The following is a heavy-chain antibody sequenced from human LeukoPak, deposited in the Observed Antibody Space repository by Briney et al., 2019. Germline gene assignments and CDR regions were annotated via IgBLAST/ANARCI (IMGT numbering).Heavy chain of an antibody. V-gene: IGHV4-59*11. Sequence: SSETLSLTCLVSGGSLRGQHWNWIRQPPGKGLEWIGYIFSSGNTNSNPSLRSRLTLSLDASKNQFSLKLKSVTAADTAVYYCARGLYDILTGYFRAPDYWGQGTLVTVSS. J-gene: IGHJ4*02. D-gene: IGHD3-9*01. CDR2: IFSSGNT. CDR1: GGSLRGQH. CDR3: ARGLYDILTGYFRAPDY.